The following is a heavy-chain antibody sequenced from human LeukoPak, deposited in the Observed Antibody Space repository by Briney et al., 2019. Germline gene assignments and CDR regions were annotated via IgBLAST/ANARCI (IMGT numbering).Heavy chain of an antibody. CDR2: ISGSGGST. Sequence: PGGSLRLSCAASGFTFSSYAMSWVRQAPGKGLEWVSAISGSGGSTYYADSVKGRFTTSRDNSKNTLNLQMNSLRAEDTAVYYCAKDSSPIVVVPAAMDYWGQGTLVTVSS. V-gene: IGHV3-23*01. CDR1: GFTFSSYA. CDR3: AKDSSPIVVVPAAMDY. D-gene: IGHD2-2*01. J-gene: IGHJ4*02.